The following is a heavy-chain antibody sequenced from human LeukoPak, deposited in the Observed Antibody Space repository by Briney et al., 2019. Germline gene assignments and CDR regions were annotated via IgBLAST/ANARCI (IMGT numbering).Heavy chain of an antibody. CDR1: GFTFSKAW. Sequence: GGSLRLSCAASGFTFSKAWMGWVRQAPGKGLEWVARIKSNDHGGATDYAATVKGRFAVSRDDSKNTLYLQLNSLKTEDTAMYYCTTDGGVLVRPLFDYWGQGTLVTVSS. CDR2: IKSNDHGGAT. CDR3: TTDGGVLVRPLFDY. D-gene: IGHD2-8*02. V-gene: IGHV3-15*01. J-gene: IGHJ4*02.